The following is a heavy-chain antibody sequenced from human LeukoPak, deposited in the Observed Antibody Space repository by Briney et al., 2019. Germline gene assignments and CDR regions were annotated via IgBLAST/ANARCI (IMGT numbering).Heavy chain of an antibody. CDR1: GDSISNYY. CDR2: MYNRGST. CDR3: ARAEKAVTGTLDS. V-gene: IGHV4-59*01. Sequence: ASETLSLTCTVSGDSISNYYWSWIRQSPGKELECIGYMYNRGSTIYNPSLKSRVTISTDTSKNQFSLRLTSVTAADTAVYYCARAEKAVTGTLDSWGQGTLITVSS. D-gene: IGHD6-19*01. J-gene: IGHJ4*02.